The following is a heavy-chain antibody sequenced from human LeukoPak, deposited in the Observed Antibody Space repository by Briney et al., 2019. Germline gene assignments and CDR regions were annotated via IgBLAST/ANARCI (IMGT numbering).Heavy chain of an antibody. Sequence: GASVKVSCKASGYTFTSYGISWVRQAPGQGLEWMGWISAYNGNTNYAQKLQGRVTMTTDTSTSTAYMELRSLRSDDTAVYYCARVRCSSTGCPGLNWFDPWGQGTLVTVSS. J-gene: IGHJ5*02. CDR3: ARVRCSSTGCPGLNWFDP. CDR2: ISAYNGNT. CDR1: GYTFTSYG. V-gene: IGHV1-18*04. D-gene: IGHD2-2*01.